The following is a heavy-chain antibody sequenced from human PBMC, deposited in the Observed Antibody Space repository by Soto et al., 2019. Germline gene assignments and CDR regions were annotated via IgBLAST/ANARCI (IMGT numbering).Heavy chain of an antibody. D-gene: IGHD6-6*01. CDR3: ARDAAARPNDAFDI. CDR2: TYYRSKWYN. Sequence: SQTLSLTCAISGDSVSSNSSSWNCIRQSPSRGLEWLGRTYYRSKWYNDYAVSVKSRITINPDTSKNQFSLQLNSVTPEDTAVYYCARDAAARPNDAFDIWGHGTMVTVSS. J-gene: IGHJ3*02. V-gene: IGHV6-1*01. CDR1: GDSVSSNSSS.